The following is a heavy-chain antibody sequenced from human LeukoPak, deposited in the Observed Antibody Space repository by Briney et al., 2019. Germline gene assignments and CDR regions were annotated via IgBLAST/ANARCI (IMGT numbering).Heavy chain of an antibody. CDR3: AKDKYYYGSGSYSAFDI. V-gene: IGHV3-23*01. CDR2: ISGSGGST. CDR1: GFTFSSYA. Sequence: PGGSLRLSCAASGFTFSSYAMSWVRQAPGKGLEWVSAISGSGGSTYYADSVEGRFTISRDNSKNTLYLQTNSLRAEDTAVYYCAKDKYYYGSGSYSAFDIWGQGTMVTVSS. D-gene: IGHD3-10*01. J-gene: IGHJ3*02.